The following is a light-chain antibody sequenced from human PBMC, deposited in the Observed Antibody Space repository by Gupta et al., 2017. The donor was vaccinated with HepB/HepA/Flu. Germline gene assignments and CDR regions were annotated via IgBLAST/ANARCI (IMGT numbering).Light chain of an antibody. V-gene: IGKV1-39*01. CDR2: GAS. CDR1: QSISNY. Sequence: DIQMTQSPSSLSASVGERVTITCRTSQSISNYLNWYQQKPGEAPNLLIYGASSLQSGVPSRFSGSGSGTDFTLTIGSLQPEDFATYYCQQRNSTPRTFGQGTKVDIK. J-gene: IGKJ2*02. CDR3: QQRNSTPRT.